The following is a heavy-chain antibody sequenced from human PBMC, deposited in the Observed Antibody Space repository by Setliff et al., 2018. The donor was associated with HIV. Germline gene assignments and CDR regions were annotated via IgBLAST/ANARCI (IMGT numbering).Heavy chain of an antibody. CDR3: ASAVEMATSDAFDI. V-gene: IGHV4-39*01. J-gene: IGHJ3*02. D-gene: IGHD5-12*01. CDR1: GVSINRTDHY. Sequence: SETLSLTCSVSGVSINRTDHYWGWIRQPPGKGLEWIGSIYYSGSTYYNPSLKSRVTISVDTSKNQFSLKLSSVTAADTAVYYCASAVEMATSDAFDIWGQGTMVTVSS. CDR2: IYYSGST.